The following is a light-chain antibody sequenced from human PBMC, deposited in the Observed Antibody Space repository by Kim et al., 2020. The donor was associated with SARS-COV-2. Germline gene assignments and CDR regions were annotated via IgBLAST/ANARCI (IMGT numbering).Light chain of an antibody. V-gene: IGKV1-39*01. Sequence: ASVEDRVTITCRASKSISSYLNWYQQKPGKAPKLLIYAASSLQSGVPARFSGSGSGTGFTLTISSLQPEDFATYYCQQSYSTPRTFGQGTKVDIK. CDR2: AAS. CDR1: KSISSY. CDR3: QQSYSTPRT. J-gene: IGKJ1*01.